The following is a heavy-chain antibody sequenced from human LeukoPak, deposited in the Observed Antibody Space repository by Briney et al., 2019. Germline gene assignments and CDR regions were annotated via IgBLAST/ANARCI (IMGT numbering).Heavy chain of an antibody. D-gene: IGHD3-10*01. CDR2: ISYDGSNK. CDR3: ARDFSYYGSGSYYIN. CDR1: VFTFSSYA. V-gene: IGHV3-30-3*01. Sequence: GGSLRLSCAASVFTFSSYAMHWVRQAPGKGLERVAVISYDGSNKYYADSVKGRFTISRDNSKNTLYLQMNSLRAEDTAVYYCARDFSYYGSGSYYINWGQGTLVTVSS. J-gene: IGHJ4*02.